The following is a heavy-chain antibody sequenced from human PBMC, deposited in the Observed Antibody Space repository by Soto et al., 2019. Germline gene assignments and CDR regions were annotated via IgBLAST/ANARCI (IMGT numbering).Heavy chain of an antibody. Sequence: ASVKVSCKASEYTFTSYAMHWVRQAPGQRLEWMGWINAGNGNTKYSQKFQGRVTITRDTSASTAYMELSSLRSEDTAVYYCARGRVPIGITIFGVVNREFDYWGQGTLVTVSS. V-gene: IGHV1-3*01. CDR2: INAGNGNT. CDR1: EYTFTSYA. D-gene: IGHD3-3*01. J-gene: IGHJ4*02. CDR3: ARGRVPIGITIFGVVNREFDY.